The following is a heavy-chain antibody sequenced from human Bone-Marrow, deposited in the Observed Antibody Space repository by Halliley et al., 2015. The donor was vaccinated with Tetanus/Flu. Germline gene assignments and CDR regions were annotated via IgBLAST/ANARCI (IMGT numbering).Heavy chain of an antibody. CDR1: GGSFSGCC. D-gene: IGHD4-17*01. J-gene: IGHJ3*02. V-gene: IGHV4-34*01. CDR3: ARDRDYGEEWWAFDI. CDR2: INHSGTT. Sequence: GLVKPSETLSLTCAVSGGSFSGCCWSWIRQPPGKGLEWIGEINHSGTTHYNPSLKSRVTISVDTSKNQFSLKLNSVTAADTAVYYCARDRDYGEEWWAFDIWGQGTMVTVSS.